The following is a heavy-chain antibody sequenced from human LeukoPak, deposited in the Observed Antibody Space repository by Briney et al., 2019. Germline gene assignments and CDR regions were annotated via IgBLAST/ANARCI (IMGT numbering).Heavy chain of an antibody. V-gene: IGHV3-21*01. CDR2: ISSSGSYI. D-gene: IGHD2-15*01. J-gene: IGHJ6*04. CDR1: GFTFSSYS. CDR3: ARASLDIVVVVAATYGMDV. Sequence: GGSLRLSCAASGFTFSSYSMNWVRQAPGKGLEWVSSISSSGSYIYYADSVKGRFTISRDNAKNSLYLQMNSLRAEDTAVYYCARASLDIVVVVAATYGMDVWGKGTTVTVSS.